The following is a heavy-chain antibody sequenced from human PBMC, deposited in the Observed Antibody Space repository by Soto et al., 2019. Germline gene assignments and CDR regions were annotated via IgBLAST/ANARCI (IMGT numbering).Heavy chain of an antibody. CDR2: IKTKAISYTT. CDR3: ASPEVVGSARDRYFDF. Sequence: EVQLVESGGGLVQPGGSLRLSCVASGFIFSDHFMDWVRQSPGKGLEWVGRIKTKAISYTTQYAASVKGRFTVSRDDSRNSFYLQMDSLKTEDTAVYYCASPEVVGSARDRYFDFWGRGTLVTGSS. J-gene: IGHJ2*01. V-gene: IGHV3-72*01. D-gene: IGHD2-2*01. CDR1: GFIFSDHF.